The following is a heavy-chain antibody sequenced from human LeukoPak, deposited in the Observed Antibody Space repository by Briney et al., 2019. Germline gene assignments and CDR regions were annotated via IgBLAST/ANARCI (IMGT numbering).Heavy chain of an antibody. CDR2: IYYSGST. D-gene: IGHD6-6*01. Sequence: SETLSLTCTVSGGSISSSSYYWGWIRQPPGKGLEWIGSIYYSGSTYYNPSLKSRVTISVDRSKNQFSLKLSSVTAADTAVYYCARDRATSIAARASPDRGQGTLVTVSS. J-gene: IGHJ4*02. CDR1: GGSISSSSYY. V-gene: IGHV4-39*07. CDR3: ARDRATSIAARASPD.